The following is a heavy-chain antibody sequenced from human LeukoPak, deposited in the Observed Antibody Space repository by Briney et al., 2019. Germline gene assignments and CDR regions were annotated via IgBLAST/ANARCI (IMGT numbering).Heavy chain of an antibody. J-gene: IGHJ4*02. V-gene: IGHV4-39*01. CDR3: ARHHRHSSSSDDY. CDR1: GGSISSSSYY. Sequence: SETLSLTCTVSGGSISSSSYYWGWIRQPPGKGLEWIGSIYYSGSTYYNPSLKSRVTISVDTSKNQFSLKLSSVTAADTAVYYCARHHRHSSSSDDYWGQGTLVTVSS. D-gene: IGHD6-6*01. CDR2: IYYSGST.